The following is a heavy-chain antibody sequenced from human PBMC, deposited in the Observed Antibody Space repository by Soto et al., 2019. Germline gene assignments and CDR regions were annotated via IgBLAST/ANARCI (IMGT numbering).Heavy chain of an antibody. Sequence: QVQLVQSGAEVKKPGASVKVSCKASGYTFTAYYMHWLRQAPGQGLEWMGWINPNSGGTNYAQRFQGRVTVTNDTSMSTTYMELRSLGSDATSVYYCARGDFDRSGNYNAGWFAPWCQGTLVTVSS. V-gene: IGHV1-2*02. J-gene: IGHJ5*02. CDR1: GYTFTAYY. D-gene: IGHD3-22*01. CDR2: INPNSGGT. CDR3: ARGDFDRSGNYNAGWFAP.